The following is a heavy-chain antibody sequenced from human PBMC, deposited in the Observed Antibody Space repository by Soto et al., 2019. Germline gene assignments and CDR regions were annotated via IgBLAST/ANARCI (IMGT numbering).Heavy chain of an antibody. Sequence: QVQLLQSGAEVRRPGSSVKVSCKASGGNFNTYAITWVRQAPGQGLDWLGGIIPMFDTTTYAPKFQGRVTISADDSPSTAYLEMSSLTSEDTAVYYCARALGASTRARFCRRGTCFVAGVNWGQGTLVTVSS. CDR1: GGNFNTYA. CDR3: ARALGASTRARFCRRGTCFVAGVN. J-gene: IGHJ4*02. CDR2: IIPMFDTT. D-gene: IGHD6-6*01. V-gene: IGHV1-69*01.